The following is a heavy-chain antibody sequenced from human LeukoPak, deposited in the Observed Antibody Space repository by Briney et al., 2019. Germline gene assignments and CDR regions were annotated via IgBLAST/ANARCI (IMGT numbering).Heavy chain of an antibody. J-gene: IGHJ4*02. CDR1: GFTFSRCG. D-gene: IGHD2-2*01. V-gene: IGHV3-30*18. CDR3: AKDSSSTRSFDY. Sequence: GGSLRLSCAASGFTFSRCGMHWVRQAPGKGLEWVTTISFDGSNKYYADSVKGRFTISRDNSKNALYLQMNSLRAEDSALYYCAKDSSSTRSFDYWGQGTLVTVSS. CDR2: ISFDGSNK.